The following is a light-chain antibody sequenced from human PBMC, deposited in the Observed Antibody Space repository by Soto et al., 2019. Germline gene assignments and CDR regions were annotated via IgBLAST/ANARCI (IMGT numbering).Light chain of an antibody. CDR3: HQYYSYSRT. Sequence: DIQMTQSPSTLSASVGDRVTITCRASQSISTWLAWYQQKPGKAPNLLIYKASSLGSGVPSRFSGSGSGTEFTLTISNLQPDDFATYYCHQYYSYSRTFGQGTKVEIK. V-gene: IGKV1-5*03. CDR2: KAS. CDR1: QSISTW. J-gene: IGKJ1*01.